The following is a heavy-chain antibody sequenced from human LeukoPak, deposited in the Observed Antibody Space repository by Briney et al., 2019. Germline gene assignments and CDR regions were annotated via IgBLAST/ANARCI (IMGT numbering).Heavy chain of an antibody. CDR2: ISSSSSTI. D-gene: IGHD1-7*01. J-gene: IGHJ4*02. Sequence: GGSLRLSCAASGFTFSSYSMNWVRQAPGKGLEWVSYISSSSSTIYYADSVKGRFTISRDNAKNSLYLQMNSLRDDDTAVYYCARAPNWNSETFDYWGQGTLVTVS. CDR3: ARAPNWNSETFDY. V-gene: IGHV3-48*02. CDR1: GFTFSSYS.